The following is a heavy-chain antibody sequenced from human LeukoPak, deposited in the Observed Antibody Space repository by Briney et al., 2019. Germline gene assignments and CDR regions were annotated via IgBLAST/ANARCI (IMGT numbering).Heavy chain of an antibody. D-gene: IGHD3-3*01. CDR1: GYSISSGYY. CDR3: ARHALTIFGRGYFDY. CDR2: IYHSGST. V-gene: IGHV4-38-2*01. J-gene: IGHJ4*02. Sequence: SETLSLTCAVPGYSISSGYYWGWIRQPPGKGLEWIGSIYHSGSTYYNPSLKSRVTISVDTSKNQFSLKLSSVTAADTAVYYCARHALTIFGRGYFDYWGQGTLVTASS.